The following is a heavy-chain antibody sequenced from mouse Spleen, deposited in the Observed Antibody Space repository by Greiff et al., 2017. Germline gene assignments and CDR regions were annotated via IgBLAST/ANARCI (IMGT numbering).Heavy chain of an antibody. V-gene: IGHV1-18*01. CDR2: INPNNGGT. D-gene: IGHD1-2*01. CDR3: ARGRRLPFAY. CDR1: GYTFTDYN. J-gene: IGHJ3*01. Sequence: VQLQQSGPDLVKPGASVKIPCKASGYTFTDYNMDWVKQSHGKSLEWIGDINPNNGGTIYNQKFKGKATLTVDKSSSTAYMELRSLTSEDTAVYYCARGRRLPFAYWGQGTLVTVSA.